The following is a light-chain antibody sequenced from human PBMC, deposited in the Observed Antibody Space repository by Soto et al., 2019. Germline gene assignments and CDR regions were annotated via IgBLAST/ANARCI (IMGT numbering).Light chain of an antibody. Sequence: QSVLTQPPSVSAAPGQEGTLSCSGSRSNIGNNFVSWYQQFPGTAPKLLIYDNYKRTSGITDRIYGSKSGTSATLGVTGLQSGDAADYYCGTWDSSLNGYVFGPGTKLTVL. J-gene: IGLJ1*01. CDR3: GTWDSSLNGYV. CDR2: DNY. V-gene: IGLV1-51*01. CDR1: RSNIGNNF.